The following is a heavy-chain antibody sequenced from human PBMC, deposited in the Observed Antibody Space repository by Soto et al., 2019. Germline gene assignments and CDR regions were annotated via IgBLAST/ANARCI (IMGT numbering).Heavy chain of an antibody. CDR3: AKDAVYNDGLWLMDS. V-gene: IGHV3-30*18. J-gene: IGHJ4*02. Sequence: PGGSLRLSCAASGFTFSSYGMHWVRQAPGKGLEWVAVISYDGSNKYYADSVKGRFTISRDNSKNVLFLQMDYLRDEDTAIYYCAKDAVYNDGLWLMDSWGQGTLVTDS. CDR1: GFTFSSYG. D-gene: IGHD2-21*01. CDR2: ISYDGSNK.